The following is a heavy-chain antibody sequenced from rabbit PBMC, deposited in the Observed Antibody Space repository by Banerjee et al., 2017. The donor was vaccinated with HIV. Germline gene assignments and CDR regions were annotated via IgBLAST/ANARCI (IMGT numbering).Heavy chain of an antibody. V-gene: IGHV1S40*01. CDR2: IYNGDGST. J-gene: IGHJ6*01. CDR3: AREVTGSSSYYRGMDL. D-gene: IGHD1-1*01. CDR1: GFSFSSYW. Sequence: QSLEESGGDLVKPGASLTLTCTASGFSFSSYWMCWVRQAPGKRPEWIACIYNGDGSTYYASWAKGRFTISKTSSTTVTLQMTSLTAADTATYFCAREVTGSSSYYRGMDLWGPGTLVTVS.